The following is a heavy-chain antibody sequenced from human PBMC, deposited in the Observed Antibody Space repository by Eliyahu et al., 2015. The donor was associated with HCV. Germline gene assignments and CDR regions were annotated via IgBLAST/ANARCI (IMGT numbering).Heavy chain of an antibody. J-gene: IGHJ4*02. CDR2: IWSDGTKK. V-gene: IGHV3-33*01. Sequence: QVQLVESGGGVVQPGRSLRLSCAASGFXFXTYAMHWVRQAPGKGLGWVAVIWSDGTKKYFADSVKGRFTISRDNSENTLYLQMSSLRDEDTAVYYCARPQVEMQHLVPLDYWGQGTLVAVSS. CDR3: ARPQVEMQHLVPLDY. CDR1: GFXFXTYA. D-gene: IGHD6-13*01.